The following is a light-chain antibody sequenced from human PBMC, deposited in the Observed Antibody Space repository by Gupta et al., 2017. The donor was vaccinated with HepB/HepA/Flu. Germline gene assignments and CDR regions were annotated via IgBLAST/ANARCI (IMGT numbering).Light chain of an antibody. CDR1: RFRKFR. Sequence: SSDLTQDPAVSVALGQTVRVTCHGDRFRKFRPSWYQVKPGQAPLLVIYSTNKRPSGIPDLFAASSARETALFITTSTQAEDEADYYCNSRSSKVNHLLFAGGTRVTVL. CDR3: NSRSSKVNHLL. J-gene: IGLJ2*01. V-gene: IGLV3-19*01. CDR2: STN.